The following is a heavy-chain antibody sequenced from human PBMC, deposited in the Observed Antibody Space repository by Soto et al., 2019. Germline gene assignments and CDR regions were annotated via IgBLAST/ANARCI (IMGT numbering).Heavy chain of an antibody. Sequence: QVQLVESGGGVVQPGRSLRLSCAASGFTFSSYAMHWVRQAPGKGLEWVAVISYDGSNKYYADSVKGRFTISRDNSKNTLXLXRNSLRAEDTAVYYCARGDYSSSWNVFSLYYYGMDVWGQGTTVTVSS. D-gene: IGHD6-13*01. CDR1: GFTFSSYA. CDR2: ISYDGSNK. CDR3: ARGDYSSSWNVFSLYYYGMDV. V-gene: IGHV3-30-3*01. J-gene: IGHJ6*02.